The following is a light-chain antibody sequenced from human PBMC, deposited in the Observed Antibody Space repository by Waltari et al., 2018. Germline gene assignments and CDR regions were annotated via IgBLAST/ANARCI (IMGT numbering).Light chain of an antibody. CDR2: WES. V-gene: IGKV4-1*01. Sequence: DIVMTQYPDSLAVSLGERATINCKSSQSVLFSTNNKNYLVCYQQKKGQPPKLLFYWESALESGVPDRFSGGRSGPDFTHTISSLQAEDVAVYYCQQYRSTLWTFGQGTRVEIK. CDR1: QSVLFSTNNKNY. J-gene: IGKJ1*01. CDR3: QQYRSTLWT.